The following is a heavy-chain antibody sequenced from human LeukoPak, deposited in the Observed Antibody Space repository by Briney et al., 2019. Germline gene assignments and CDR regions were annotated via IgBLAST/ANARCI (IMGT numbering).Heavy chain of an antibody. D-gene: IGHD3-10*01. J-gene: IGHJ1*01. CDR1: GGSISSGGYY. Sequence: SETLSLTCTVSGGSISSGGYYWSWIRQXXXXXXXXXXXXXYSGSTYYNPSLKSRVTISVDTSKNQFSLKLSSVTAADTAVYYCARDGGFGGATRAEYFQHWGQGTLVTVSS. CDR2: XXYSGST. CDR3: ARDGGFGGATRAEYFQH. V-gene: IGHV4-31*03.